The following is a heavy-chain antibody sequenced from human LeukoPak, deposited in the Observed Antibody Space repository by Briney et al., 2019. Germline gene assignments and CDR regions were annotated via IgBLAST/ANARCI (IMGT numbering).Heavy chain of an antibody. D-gene: IGHD1-26*01. CDR3: ARDFRGSYYTY. V-gene: IGHV3-21*01. CDR2: ISSSSSYI. Sequence: GGSLRLSCAASGFTVSSNYMTWVRQAPGKGLEWVSSISSSSSYIYYADSVKGRFTISRDNAKNSLYLQMNSLRAEDTAVYYCARDFRGSYYTYWGQGTLVTVSS. CDR1: GFTVSSNY. J-gene: IGHJ4*02.